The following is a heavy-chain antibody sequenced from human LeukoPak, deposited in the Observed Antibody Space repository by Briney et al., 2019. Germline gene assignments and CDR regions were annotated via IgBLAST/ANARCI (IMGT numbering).Heavy chain of an antibody. CDR3: ARAHKGGDGADAFDI. CDR2: IDRNGDST. J-gene: IGHJ3*02. D-gene: IGHD5-24*01. V-gene: IGHV3-20*04. Sequence: PAGGSLRLACAPAGFTFDDYGMSWVRHAPGEGRESVSVIDRNGDSTGYADSVEGRFTISRDNAKNSLYLQMDSLRAEDTALYYCARAHKGGDGADAFDIWGHGTMVTVSS. CDR1: GFTFDDYG.